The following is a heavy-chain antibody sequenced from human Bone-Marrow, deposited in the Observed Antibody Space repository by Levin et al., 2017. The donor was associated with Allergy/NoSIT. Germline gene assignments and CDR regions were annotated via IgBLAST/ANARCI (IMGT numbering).Heavy chain of an antibody. CDR2: ITPSGATT. CDR3: AKQFSH. V-gene: IGHV3-23*01. D-gene: IGHD3-3*01. Sequence: GGSLRLSCAASGFTFSSSAMSWVRQAPGKGLEWVSGITPSGATTNYADSVKGRFTISRDNSKNALYLQMNSLRADDTAVYYCAKQFSHWGQGTLVTVAA. CDR1: GFTFSSSA. J-gene: IGHJ4*02.